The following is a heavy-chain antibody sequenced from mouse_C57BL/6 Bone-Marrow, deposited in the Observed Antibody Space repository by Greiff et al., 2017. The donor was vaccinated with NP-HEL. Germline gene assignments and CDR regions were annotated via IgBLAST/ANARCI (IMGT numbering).Heavy chain of an antibody. CDR2: IDPSDSET. CDR1: GYTFTSYW. D-gene: IGHD1-1*01. V-gene: IGHV1-52*01. Sequence: VQLQQPGAELVRPGSSVKLSCKASGYTFTSYWMHWVKQRPIQGLEWIGNIDPSDSETHYNQKFKDKATLTVDKSYSTAYMQLSSLISEDSAVYNCEREYYGRGFYFDYWGKGTTLTVST. CDR3: EREYYGRGFYFDY. J-gene: IGHJ2*01.